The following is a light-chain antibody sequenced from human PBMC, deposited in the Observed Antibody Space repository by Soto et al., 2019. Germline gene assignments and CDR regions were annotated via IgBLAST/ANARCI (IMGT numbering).Light chain of an antibody. CDR3: CSYAGRSTLLYV. J-gene: IGLJ1*01. CDR2: EGS. Sequence: QSALTQPASVSGSPGQSITISCTGTSSDVGSYNLVFWYQQYPGKAPKLMIYEGSKRPSGVPDRFSGSKSGNTASLTISGLQAEDEADYYCCSYAGRSTLLYVFGTGTQLTVL. V-gene: IGLV2-23*01. CDR1: SSDVGSYNL.